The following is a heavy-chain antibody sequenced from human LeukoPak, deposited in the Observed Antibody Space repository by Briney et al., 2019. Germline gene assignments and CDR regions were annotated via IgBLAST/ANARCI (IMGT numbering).Heavy chain of an antibody. D-gene: IGHD4-17*01. J-gene: IGHJ4*02. Sequence: GGSLRLSCAASGFTFSSSSMSWVRQAPGKGLEWVSVISGSGGSTDYADSVKGRFTISRDNSKNTLYLQMNSLRAEDTAVYYCARADYGDYEYYFDYWGQGTLVTVSS. CDR2: ISGSGGST. V-gene: IGHV3-23*01. CDR1: GFTFSSSS. CDR3: ARADYGDYEYYFDY.